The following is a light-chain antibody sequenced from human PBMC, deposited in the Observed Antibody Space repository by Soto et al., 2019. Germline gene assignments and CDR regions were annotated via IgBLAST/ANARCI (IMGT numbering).Light chain of an antibody. CDR3: QRYGASSTYT. CDR1: QSVSSGY. V-gene: IGKV3-20*01. J-gene: IGKJ2*01. CDR2: GAS. Sequence: EIVLTQSPGTLSLSPGERATLSCRASQSVSSGYLAWYQQKPGQAPRLLIYGASSRATGIPDRFSGSGSGTDFTLTISRLEPEAFAVYYCQRYGASSTYTFGQGTKLEIK.